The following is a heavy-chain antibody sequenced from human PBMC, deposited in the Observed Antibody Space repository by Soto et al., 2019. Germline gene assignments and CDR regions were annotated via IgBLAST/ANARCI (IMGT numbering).Heavy chain of an antibody. CDR3: ARAFQPVAAAGTGS. Sequence: ASVKVSCKASGYTFTIYYMHCVLQSPGQGLEWMGIINPSGGSTSYAQKFQGRVTMTRDTSTSTVYMELSSLRSEDTAVYYCARAFQPVAAAGTGSWGQGTLVTVSS. D-gene: IGHD6-13*01. J-gene: IGHJ4*02. CDR1: GYTFTIYY. V-gene: IGHV1-46*01. CDR2: INPSGGST.